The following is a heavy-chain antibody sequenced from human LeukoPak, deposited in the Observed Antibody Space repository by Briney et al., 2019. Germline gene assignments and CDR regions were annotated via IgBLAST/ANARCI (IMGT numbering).Heavy chain of an antibody. D-gene: IGHD3-10*01. V-gene: IGHV3-21*01. CDR2: ISSSSSYI. CDR1: GFTFSTYS. J-gene: IGHJ4*02. Sequence: GGSLRLSCAASGFTFSTYSMNWVRQAPGKGLEWVSSISSSSSYIYYADSVKGRFTISRDNAKNSLYLQMNSLRAEDTAVYYCARDFEYYYGSGSYWYFDYWGQGTLVTVSS. CDR3: ARDFEYYYGSGSYWYFDY.